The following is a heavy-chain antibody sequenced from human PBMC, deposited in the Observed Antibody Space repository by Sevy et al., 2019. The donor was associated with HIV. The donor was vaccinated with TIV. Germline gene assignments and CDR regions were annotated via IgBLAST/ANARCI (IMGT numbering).Heavy chain of an antibody. D-gene: IGHD2-2*01. CDR2: ISSSSSYI. CDR3: ASLIQEYCSSTSCYYKHFDY. V-gene: IGHV3-21*01. CDR1: GFTFSSYS. Sequence: GGSLRLSCAASGFTFSSYSMNWVRQAPGKGLEWVSSISSSSSYIYYADSVKGRFTISRDNAKNSLYLHMNSLRAEDTAVYYCASLIQEYCSSTSCYYKHFDYWGQGTLVTVSS. J-gene: IGHJ4*02.